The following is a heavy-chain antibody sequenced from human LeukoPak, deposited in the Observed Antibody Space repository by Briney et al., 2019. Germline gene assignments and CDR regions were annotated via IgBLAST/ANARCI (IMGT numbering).Heavy chain of an antibody. J-gene: IGHJ4*02. CDR3: VRGPGMAVEKRYFDY. CDR2: ISWNNGDL. CDR1: GFSFGGYA. D-gene: IGHD6-19*01. V-gene: IGHV3-9*03. Sequence: GGSLRLSCAASGFSFGGYAMHWVRQPPGKGLEWVSGISWNNGDLHYADFVRGRFTISRDNAKNSLYLQMNSLRVEDMALYYCVRGPGMAVEKRYFDYWGQGTLVTVSS.